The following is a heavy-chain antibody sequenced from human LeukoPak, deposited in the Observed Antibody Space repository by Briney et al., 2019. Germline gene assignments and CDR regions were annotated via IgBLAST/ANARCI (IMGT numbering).Heavy chain of an antibody. CDR1: GGSISSGGYY. D-gene: IGHD2/OR15-2a*01. CDR3: ARRRNTEYFDY. J-gene: IGHJ4*02. V-gene: IGHV4-31*03. CDR2: IYYSGST. Sequence: RASETLSLTCTVSGGSISSGGYYWSWIRQHPGKGLEWIGYIYYSGSTYYNPSLKSRVIISVDTSKNQFSLRLNSVTAADTAVYYCARRRNTEYFDYWGQGTLVTVSS.